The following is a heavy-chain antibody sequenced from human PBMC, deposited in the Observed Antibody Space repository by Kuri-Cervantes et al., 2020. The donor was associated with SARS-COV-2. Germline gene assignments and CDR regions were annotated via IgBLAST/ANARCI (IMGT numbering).Heavy chain of an antibody. CDR1: GFTFSSYS. CDR3: ASGYRGRGFDI. J-gene: IGHJ3*02. V-gene: IGHV3-21*01. CDR2: ISSSSSYI. Sequence: GESLKISCAASGFTFSSYSMNWVRQAPGKGLEWVSSISSSSSYIYYADSVKGRFTISRDNAKNSLYLQMNSLRAEGTAVYYCASGYRGRGFDIWGQGTMVTVSS. D-gene: IGHD5-18*01.